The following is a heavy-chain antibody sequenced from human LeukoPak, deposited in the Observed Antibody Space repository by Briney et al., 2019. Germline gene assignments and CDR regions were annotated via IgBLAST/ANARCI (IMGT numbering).Heavy chain of an antibody. CDR2: ISYDGGNK. CDR1: AFTFSSYG. V-gene: IGHV3-30*18. D-gene: IGHD4-17*01. Sequence: PGGSLRLSCAASAFTFSSYGMHWVRQAPGKGLEWVAVISYDGGNKYYADSVKGRFTISRDNSKNTLYLQMNSLRAEDTAVYYCAKGVRGSVTTSFFDYWGQGTLVTVSS. CDR3: AKGVRGSVTTSFFDY. J-gene: IGHJ4*02.